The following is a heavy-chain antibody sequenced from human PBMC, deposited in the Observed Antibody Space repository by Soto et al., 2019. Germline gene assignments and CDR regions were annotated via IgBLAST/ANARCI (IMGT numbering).Heavy chain of an antibody. CDR2: INPGGGSI. J-gene: IGHJ1*01. V-gene: IGHV1-46*01. Sequence: QVQLVQSGAEVKKPGASVKVSCKASGYTFITYYMHWVRQAPGQGLEWMGVINPGGGSIKYAQKFQGRVTMTRDTSTSTVYRDLSSLRSADTAVYYCAREGDYGDQSSTKYLQHWGQGTLITVSS. CDR3: AREGDYGDQSSTKYLQH. D-gene: IGHD4-17*01. CDR1: GYTFITYY.